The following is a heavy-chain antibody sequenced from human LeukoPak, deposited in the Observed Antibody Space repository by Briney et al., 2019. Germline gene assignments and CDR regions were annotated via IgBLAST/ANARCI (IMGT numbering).Heavy chain of an antibody. CDR2: ISSSGSTI. Sequence: LSLTCTVSGGSISSSSYYWGWIRQAPGKGLEWVSYISSSGSTIYYADSVKGRFTISRDNAKNSLYLQMNSLRAEDTAAYYCARGYYGSGSYWFDYWGRGTLVTVSS. CDR3: ARGYYGSGSYWFDY. V-gene: IGHV3-11*04. J-gene: IGHJ4*02. CDR1: GGSISSSSYY. D-gene: IGHD3-10*01.